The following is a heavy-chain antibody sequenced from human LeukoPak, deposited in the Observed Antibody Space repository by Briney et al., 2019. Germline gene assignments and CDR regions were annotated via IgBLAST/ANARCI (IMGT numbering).Heavy chain of an antibody. D-gene: IGHD3-22*01. CDR1: GGSISSGGYY. V-gene: IGHV4-31*03. CDR3: ASSRDSSGYYYVVYGMDV. Sequence: SETLSLTCTVSGGSISSGGYYWSWIRQHPGKGLEWIGYIYYSGSTYYNPSLKSRVTISVDTSKNQFSLKLSSVTAADTAVYYCASSRDSSGYYYVVYGMDVWGQGTTVTVSS. J-gene: IGHJ6*02. CDR2: IYYSGST.